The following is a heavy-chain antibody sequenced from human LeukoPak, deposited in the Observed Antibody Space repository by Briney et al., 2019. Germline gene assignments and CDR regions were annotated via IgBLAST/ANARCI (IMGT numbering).Heavy chain of an antibody. J-gene: IGHJ4*02. V-gene: IGHV3-7*01. Sequence: PGGSLRLSCAASGFTFSSYWMSWVRQAPGKGLEWVANIKQDGSEKYYVDSVKGRFTISRDNAKNSLYLQMNSLRAEDTAVYYCARDRAGYCSSTSCLPFDYWGQGTLVTVSS. CDR2: IKQDGSEK. CDR3: ARDRAGYCSSTSCLPFDY. CDR1: GFTFSSYW. D-gene: IGHD2-2*01.